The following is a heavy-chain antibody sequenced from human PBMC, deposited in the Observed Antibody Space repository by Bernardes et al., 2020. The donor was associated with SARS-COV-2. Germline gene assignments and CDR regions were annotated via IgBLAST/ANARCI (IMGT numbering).Heavy chain of an antibody. D-gene: IGHD3-10*01. CDR3: ARHSGSALYYGSASLGY. J-gene: IGHJ4*02. CDR1: GYSFTSYW. V-gene: IGHV5-10-1*01. CDR2: IDPSDSYT. Sequence: SFPGSGYSFTSYWISWVRQMPGKGLEWMGRIDPSDSYTNYSPSFQGHVTISADKSISTAYLQWSSLKASDTAMYYCARHSGSALYYGSASLGYWGQGTLVTVSS.